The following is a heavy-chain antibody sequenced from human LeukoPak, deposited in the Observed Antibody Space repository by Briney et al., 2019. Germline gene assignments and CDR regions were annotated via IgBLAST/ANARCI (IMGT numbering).Heavy chain of an antibody. J-gene: IGHJ6*03. V-gene: IGHV3-20*04. CDR1: GFTFDAYA. Sequence: GGSLRLSCAASGFTFDAYAMSWVRQAPGKGLEWVSGINWNGDSTAYADSVKGRFTVSGDNAKNSLYLQMNSLRAEDTALYSCARRFCSTGSCYYYMDVWGKGTTVTVSS. CDR2: INWNGDST. D-gene: IGHD2-15*01. CDR3: ARRFCSTGSCYYYMDV.